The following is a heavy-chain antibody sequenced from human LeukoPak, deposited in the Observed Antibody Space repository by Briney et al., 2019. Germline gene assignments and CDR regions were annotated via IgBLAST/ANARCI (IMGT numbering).Heavy chain of an antibody. CDR2: INHGGST. Sequence: SETLSLTCTVSGGSISSYYWSWIRQPPGKGLEWIGEINHGGSTNYNPSLKSRVTISVDTSRNQFSLKLSSVTAADTAVYYCARGPYYYDSSGYSNFDYWGQGTLVTVSS. CDR3: ARGPYYYDSSGYSNFDY. D-gene: IGHD3-22*01. J-gene: IGHJ4*01. CDR1: GGSISSYY. V-gene: IGHV4-34*01.